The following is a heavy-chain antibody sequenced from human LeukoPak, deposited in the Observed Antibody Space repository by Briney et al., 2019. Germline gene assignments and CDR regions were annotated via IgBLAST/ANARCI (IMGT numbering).Heavy chain of an antibody. CDR1: GFTFSSYA. CDR2: INSDGSST. CDR3: ARGQQSGSYYYYGMDV. Sequence: GGSLRLSCGASGFTFSSYAMGWVRQAPGKGLVWVSRINSDGSSTSYADSVKGRFTISRDNAKNTLYLQMNSLRAEDTAVYYCARGQQSGSYYYYGMDVWGQGTTVTVSS. J-gene: IGHJ6*02. D-gene: IGHD1-26*01. V-gene: IGHV3-74*01.